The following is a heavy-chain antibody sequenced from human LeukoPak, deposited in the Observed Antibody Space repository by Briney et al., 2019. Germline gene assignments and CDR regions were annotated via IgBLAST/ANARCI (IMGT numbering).Heavy chain of an antibody. J-gene: IGHJ4*02. Sequence: GGSLRLSCAASGFIFSNYGMSWVRQAPGKGLEWVSSISSSSSYIYYADSVKGRFTISRDNAKNSLYLQMNSLRAEDTAVYYCARGAQQWLVGGYFDYWGQGTLVTVSS. CDR1: GFIFSNYG. CDR2: ISSSSSYI. CDR3: ARGAQQWLVGGYFDY. D-gene: IGHD6-19*01. V-gene: IGHV3-21*01.